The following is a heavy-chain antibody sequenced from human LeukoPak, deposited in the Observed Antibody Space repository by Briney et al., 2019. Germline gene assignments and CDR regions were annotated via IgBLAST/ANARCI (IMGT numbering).Heavy chain of an antibody. Sequence: ASVKVSCKASGYTFTSYGISWVRQAPGQGLEWMGWISACNGNTNYAQKLQGRVTMTTDTSTSTAYMELRSLRSDDTAVYYCARGGKRITIFGVVTSSFDYWGQGTLVTVSS. D-gene: IGHD3-3*01. J-gene: IGHJ4*02. V-gene: IGHV1-18*01. CDR2: ISACNGNT. CDR1: GYTFTSYG. CDR3: ARGGKRITIFGVVTSSFDY.